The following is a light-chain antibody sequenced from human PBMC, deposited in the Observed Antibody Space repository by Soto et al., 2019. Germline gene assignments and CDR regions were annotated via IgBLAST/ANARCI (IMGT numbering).Light chain of an antibody. CDR1: SSDVGGYKS. Sequence: QSVLTQPASVSGSPGQSITVSCTGTSSDVGGYKSVSWYQQHPGKPPKLIIYEVSNRPSGVSDRFSGSKSGNTASLTISGLQAEDEADYYCSSYTSTSSYVFATGTKVTV. V-gene: IGLV2-14*03. CDR3: SSYTSTSSYV. CDR2: EVS. J-gene: IGLJ1*01.